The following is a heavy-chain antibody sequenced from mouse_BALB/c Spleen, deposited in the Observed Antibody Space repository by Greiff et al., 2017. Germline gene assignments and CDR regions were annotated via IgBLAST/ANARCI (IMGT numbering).Heavy chain of an antibody. CDR1: GFTFSSYA. Sequence: DVMLVESGGGLVKPGGSLKLSCAASGFTFSSYAMSWVRQTPEKRLEWVASISSGGSTYYPDSVKGRFTISRDNARNILYLQMSSLRSEDTAMYYCARGRYGNYAMDYWGQGTSVTVSS. CDR3: ARGRYGNYAMDY. J-gene: IGHJ4*01. CDR2: ISSGGST. V-gene: IGHV5-6-5*01. D-gene: IGHD2-10*02.